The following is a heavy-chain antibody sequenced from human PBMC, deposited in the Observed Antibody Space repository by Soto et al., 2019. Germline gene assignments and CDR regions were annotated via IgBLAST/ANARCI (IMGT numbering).Heavy chain of an antibody. CDR2: INPNGRST. D-gene: IGHD3-22*01. V-gene: IGHV1-46*01. CDR1: GFIFTNYW. CDR3: TTDQNANSGSYTYRWCDP. Sequence: ASVKVSCKASGFIFTNYWMHWVRQASGQGLERMGVINPNGRSTTYAQKFQGRFTMSRDTSTTTLYMELSSLKAEDTAVYYDTTDQNANSGSYTYRWCDPLDQGTPITVSS. J-gene: IGHJ5*02.